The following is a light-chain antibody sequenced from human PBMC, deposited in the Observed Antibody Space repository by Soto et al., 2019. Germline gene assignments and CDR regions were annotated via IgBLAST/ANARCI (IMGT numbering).Light chain of an antibody. Sequence: AIQLTQSPSSLSASVGDRVTITCRASQGISSALAWYQQKPGKDPKLLIYDAYSLESGVPSRFSGSGSGTDFTLTISSLQPEDVSTYSCQQVNSYLTITFGQGTRLEIQ. J-gene: IGKJ5*01. CDR2: DAY. CDR3: QQVNSYLTIT. V-gene: IGKV1-13*02. CDR1: QGISSA.